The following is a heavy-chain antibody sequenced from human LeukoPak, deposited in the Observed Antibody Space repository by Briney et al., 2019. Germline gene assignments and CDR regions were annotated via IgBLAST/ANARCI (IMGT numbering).Heavy chain of an antibody. V-gene: IGHV1-18*01. CDR2: ISVYNGNT. D-gene: IGHD3-10*01. Sequence: ASVKVSCKASGYTFTSYVMSWVRQAPGQGLEWMGRISVYNGNTKYGQKLQGRVTMTTDTSTSTAYTELRSLRSDDTAVNYCARSFVDDGMDVWGQGTTVTVSS. J-gene: IGHJ6*02. CDR1: GYTFTSYV. CDR3: ARSFVDDGMDV.